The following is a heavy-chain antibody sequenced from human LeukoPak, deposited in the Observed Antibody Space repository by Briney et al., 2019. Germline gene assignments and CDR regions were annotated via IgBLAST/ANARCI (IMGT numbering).Heavy chain of an antibody. D-gene: IGHD7-27*01. V-gene: IGHV4-59*02. CDR3: ARAPSDWGATNWFDP. CDR1: GGSVSAYY. Sequence: SETLSLTCTVSGGSVSAYYWNWIRQPPGKGLEWIGFIYRSGITSYNPSLKSRVTISIDTSKNDFSLNLTSVTAADTVVYYCARAPSDWGATNWFDPWGHGTLVTVSS. CDR2: IYRSGIT. J-gene: IGHJ5*02.